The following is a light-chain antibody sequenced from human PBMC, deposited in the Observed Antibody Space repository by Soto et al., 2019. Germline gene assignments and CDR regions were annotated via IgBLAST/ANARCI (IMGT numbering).Light chain of an antibody. CDR1: SSDLGGYNY. CDR3: SSFTVSSTWV. J-gene: IGLJ3*02. CDR2: EVS. V-gene: IGLV2-14*01. Sequence: QSALTQPASVSGSPGQSITISCTGTSSDLGGYNYVSWYQQHPGKAPKLMIFEVSNRPSGVSNRFSGSKSGNTASLTISRLQAEDEADYYCSSFTVSSTWVFGGGTKLTVL.